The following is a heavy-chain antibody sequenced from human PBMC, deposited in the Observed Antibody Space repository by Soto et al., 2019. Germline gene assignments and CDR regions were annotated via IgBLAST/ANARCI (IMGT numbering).Heavy chain of an antibody. V-gene: IGHV4-34*01. CDR1: GGSFSGYS. Sequence: SETLSLTCAVYGGSFSGYSWTWIRQPPGTGLEWIGEINHTGSTNYNPSLKSRVTISVDTSKNQFSLKLSSVTAADTAVYYCALRSMAVVPEYWGQGTLVTVSS. CDR2: INHTGST. J-gene: IGHJ4*02. CDR3: ALRSMAVVPEY. D-gene: IGHD3-22*01.